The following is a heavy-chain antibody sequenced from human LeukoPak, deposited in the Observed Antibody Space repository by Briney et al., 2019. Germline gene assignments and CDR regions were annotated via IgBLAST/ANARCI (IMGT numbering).Heavy chain of an antibody. V-gene: IGHV1-18*01. D-gene: IGHD3-10*01. J-gene: IGHJ4*02. CDR1: GYTFTSYG. Sequence: ASVKVSCKASGYTFTSYGISWVRQAPGQGLEWMGWISAYNSNTNYAQKLQGRVTMTTDTSTSTACMELRSLRSDDTAVYYCARDEDGEPPGDYWGQGTLVTVSS. CDR3: ARDEDGEPPGDY. CDR2: ISAYNSNT.